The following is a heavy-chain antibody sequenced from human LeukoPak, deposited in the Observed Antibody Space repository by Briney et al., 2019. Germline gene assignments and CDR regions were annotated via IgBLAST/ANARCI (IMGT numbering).Heavy chain of an antibody. CDR1: GFTFKRYA. CDR2: ISFDGSNK. Sequence: QSGGSLRLSCAASGFTFKRYAMHWVRQAPGKGLEWVAVISFDGSNKYYADSVKGRFTISRDNSKDTMFLQMDSVTIEDTAVYYCAKAFAAGKQFVDKWGQGILVTVSS. V-gene: IGHV3-30*04. J-gene: IGHJ4*02. D-gene: IGHD3-10*01. CDR3: AKAFAAGKQFVDK.